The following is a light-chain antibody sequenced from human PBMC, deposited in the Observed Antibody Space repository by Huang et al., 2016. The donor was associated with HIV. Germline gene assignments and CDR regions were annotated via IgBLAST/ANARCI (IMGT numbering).Light chain of an antibody. CDR2: WAS. Sequence: DIVMTQSPDSLAVSLGERATINCKSSQSLLYSSNNKNYLAWYQQKPGQPPKLLIYWASTRESGVPDRFSGSGSGTDFTLTISSLQAEDVAVYYCQQYYSTPGFTFGPGTKVDIK. V-gene: IGKV4-1*01. CDR3: QQYYSTPGFT. J-gene: IGKJ3*01. CDR1: QSLLYSSNNKNY.